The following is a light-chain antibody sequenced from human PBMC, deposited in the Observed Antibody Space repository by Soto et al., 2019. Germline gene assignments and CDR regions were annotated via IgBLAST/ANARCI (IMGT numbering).Light chain of an antibody. V-gene: IGKV1-5*01. CDR3: QQYNSYAT. CDR2: DVS. J-gene: IGKJ1*01. Sequence: DIQMTQSPSTLSASVGDRVTITCRASQGISGRLAWYQQKPGKAPNLLIYDVSNLESGVPSRFSGTGSGTEFTLTINSLQPDDFATYYCQQYNSYATFGPGTKVEV. CDR1: QGISGR.